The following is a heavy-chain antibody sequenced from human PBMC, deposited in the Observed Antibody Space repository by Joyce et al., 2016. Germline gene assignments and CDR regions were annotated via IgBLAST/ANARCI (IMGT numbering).Heavy chain of an antibody. CDR2: IYHSEST. CDR1: GGSVSSGGYS. Sequence: QMQLQESGPGLVKPSQTLSLTCAVSGGSVSSGGYSWTWIRQPPGKGLEWIGHIYHSESTYYNPSRQSRVTRSVDRSKNQFSLKLRSVTAADTAVYYCARAYGSGSYSYYYGMDVWGQGTTVTVSS. CDR3: ARAYGSGSYSYYYGMDV. V-gene: IGHV4-30-2*01. D-gene: IGHD3-10*01. J-gene: IGHJ6*02.